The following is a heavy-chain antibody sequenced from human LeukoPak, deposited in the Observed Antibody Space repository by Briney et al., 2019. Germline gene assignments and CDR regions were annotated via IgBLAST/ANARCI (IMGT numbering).Heavy chain of an antibody. CDR1: GGSLSGYS. V-gene: IGHV4-59*01. CDR2: IYYSGST. J-gene: IGHJ4*02. CDR3: ARGGCSSTSCSFDY. D-gene: IGHD2-2*01. Sequence: PETLSLTCTVSGGSLSGYSWSWIRQPPGRGLERIGGIYYSGSTTYNPSLKSRVTISVDTSKNQFSLKLRSVTDADTAVYYCARGGCSSTSCSFDYWGQGTLVTVSS.